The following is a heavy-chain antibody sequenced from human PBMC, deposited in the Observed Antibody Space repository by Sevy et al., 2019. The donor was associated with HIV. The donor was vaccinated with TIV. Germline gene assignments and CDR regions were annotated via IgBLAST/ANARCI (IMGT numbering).Heavy chain of an antibody. CDR2: IRGSGVST. V-gene: IGHV3-23*01. CDR3: AKDARYDSSGYFDY. J-gene: IGHJ4*02. D-gene: IGHD3-22*01. CDR1: RFTLRSYA. Sequence: EGSLRLSCAASRFTLRSYAMSWVRQAPGKELEWVSAIRGSGVSTYYADSVKGRFTISRDNSKNTLYLQMNSLRAEDTAVYYCAKDARYDSSGYFDYWGQGILVTVSS.